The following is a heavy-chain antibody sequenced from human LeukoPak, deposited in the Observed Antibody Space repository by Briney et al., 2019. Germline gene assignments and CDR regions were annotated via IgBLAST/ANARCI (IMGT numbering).Heavy chain of an antibody. V-gene: IGHV4-4*07. Sequence: PSETLSRTCTVSGGSISSYYWSWIRQPAGKGLEWIGRIYTSGSTNYNPSLKSRVTMSVDTSKNQFSLKLSSVTAADTAVYYCARDRGYSSSWSGSVYYGMDVWGQGTTVTVSS. J-gene: IGHJ6*02. CDR3: ARDRGYSSSWSGSVYYGMDV. D-gene: IGHD6-13*01. CDR1: GGSISSYY. CDR2: IYTSGST.